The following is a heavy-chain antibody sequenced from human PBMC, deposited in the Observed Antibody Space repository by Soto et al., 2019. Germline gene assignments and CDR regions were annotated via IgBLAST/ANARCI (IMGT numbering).Heavy chain of an antibody. CDR1: GDSVSSDRAA. Sequence: PSETLSLTCAISGDSVSSDRAAWNWIRQSPSRGLEWLGRTYYRSKWYNDYAVSVKSRITINPDTSKNQFSLQLKSVTPEDTALYYCARVKGTYSGSYHFDSWGQGTLVTVPQ. V-gene: IGHV6-1*01. CDR2: TYYRSKWYN. D-gene: IGHD1-26*01. CDR3: ARVKGTYSGSYHFDS. J-gene: IGHJ4*02.